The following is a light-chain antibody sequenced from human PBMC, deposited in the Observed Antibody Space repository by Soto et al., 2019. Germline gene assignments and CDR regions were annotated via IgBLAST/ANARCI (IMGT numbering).Light chain of an antibody. J-gene: IGLJ2*01. CDR1: SSDVGFYNY. Sequence: QSALTQPASVSGSPGQSITISCTGTSSDVGFYNYVSWSQQLPGKVPKLIIFDVTNRPSGVSNRFSGSKSGNTASLTISGLQAEDEADYYCSSYTTSNTVVFGGGTKLTVL. CDR2: DVT. V-gene: IGLV2-14*01. CDR3: SSYTTSNTVV.